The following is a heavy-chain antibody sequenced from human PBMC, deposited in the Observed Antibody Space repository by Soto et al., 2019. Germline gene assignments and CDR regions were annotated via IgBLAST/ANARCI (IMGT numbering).Heavy chain of an antibody. V-gene: IGHV3-11*04. CDR3: ALKKSSILAYYYYYMDV. Sequence: GGSLRLSCAASGFTFSDYYMSWIRQAPGKGLEWVSYISSSGSTIYYADTVKGRFTISRDNAKNTLYLQMKSLRAEDTAVYYCALKKSSILAYYYYYMDVWGKGTTVTVSS. J-gene: IGHJ6*03. D-gene: IGHD3-3*02. CDR1: GFTFSDYY. CDR2: ISSSGSTI.